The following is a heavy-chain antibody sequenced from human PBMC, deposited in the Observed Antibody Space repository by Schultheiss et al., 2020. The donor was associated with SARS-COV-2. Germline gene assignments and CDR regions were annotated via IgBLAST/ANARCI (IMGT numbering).Heavy chain of an antibody. CDR1: GFTFSSYG. Sequence: GESLKISCAASGFTFSSYGMHWVRQAPGKGLEWVSLISWDGGSTYYADSVKGRFTISRDNSKNSLYLQMNSLRTEDTALYYCAKDRIVATIEYYFDYWGQGTLVTVSS. CDR2: ISWDGGST. CDR3: AKDRIVATIEYYFDY. D-gene: IGHD5-12*01. J-gene: IGHJ4*02. V-gene: IGHV3-43*01.